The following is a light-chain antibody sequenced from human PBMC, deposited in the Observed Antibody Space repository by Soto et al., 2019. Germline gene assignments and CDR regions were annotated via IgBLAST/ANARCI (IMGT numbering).Light chain of an antibody. CDR3: QQYNDWPLT. J-gene: IGKJ1*01. CDR2: GAS. Sequence: EIVLTQSPGTLSLSPGERATLSCRASQSVSSSHLAWYQQKPGQAPRLLISGASTGATGIPARFSGSGSGTEFTLTISSLQSEDFALYYCQQYNDWPLTFGQGTKVDIK. V-gene: IGKV3-15*01. CDR1: QSVSSSH.